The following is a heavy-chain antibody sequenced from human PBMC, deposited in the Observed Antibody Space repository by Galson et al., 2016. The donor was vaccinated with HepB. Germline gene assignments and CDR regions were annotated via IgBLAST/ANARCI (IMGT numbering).Heavy chain of an antibody. CDR1: GLTFSRCD. Sequence: SLRLSCAASGLTFSRCDMHWVRQATGKGLEWVSAIGTAGDTYYPGSVRGRFTISRDNAKNTLYLQMNSLRAEDTALYYCAREDYGDDPIYYYYYGMDVWGQGTTVTVSS. CDR2: IGTAGDT. V-gene: IGHV3-13*01. D-gene: IGHD4-17*01. CDR3: AREDYGDDPIYYYYYGMDV. J-gene: IGHJ6*02.